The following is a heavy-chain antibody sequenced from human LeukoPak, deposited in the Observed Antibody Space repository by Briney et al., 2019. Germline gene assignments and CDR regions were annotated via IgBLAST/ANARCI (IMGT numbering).Heavy chain of an antibody. CDR3: PKESGSSGYYDP. Sequence: GGSLRLSCAASGFTFSSYAMSWVRQAPGKGLEWVSGISGSGGSTYYADSVKGRFTISRDNPKDTLYLQMNSLRVEDTAVYYCPKESGSSGYYDPWGQGTLVTVSS. J-gene: IGHJ5*02. V-gene: IGHV3-23*01. CDR2: ISGSGGST. CDR1: GFTFSSYA. D-gene: IGHD3-22*01.